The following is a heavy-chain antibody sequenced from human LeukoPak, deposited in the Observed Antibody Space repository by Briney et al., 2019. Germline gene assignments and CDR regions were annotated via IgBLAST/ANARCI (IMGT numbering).Heavy chain of an antibody. CDR2: IYSGGST. J-gene: IGHJ3*02. Sequence: GGSLRLSYAASGFTVSSNYMSWVRQAPGKGLEWVSVIYSGGSTYYADSVKGRFTISRDNSKNTLYLQMNSLRAEDTAVYYCARDSSGYSAFDIWGQGTMVTVSS. CDR1: GFTVSSNY. V-gene: IGHV3-66*01. CDR3: ARDSSGYSAFDI. D-gene: IGHD3-22*01.